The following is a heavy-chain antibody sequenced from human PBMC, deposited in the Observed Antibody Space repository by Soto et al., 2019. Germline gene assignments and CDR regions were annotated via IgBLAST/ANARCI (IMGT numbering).Heavy chain of an antibody. Sequence: QVQLVESGGGVVQPGRSLRLSCAASGFTFSSYTMQWVRQAPCKGLEWVAVISYDGSNKYYADSVKGRFTISRDNSKNTLYLQMNSLRAEDTAVYYCARDHSYVYCSDGSCSFDYWGQGTLVTVSS. CDR3: ARDHSYVYCSDGSCSFDY. D-gene: IGHD2-15*01. CDR1: GFTFSSYT. J-gene: IGHJ4*02. CDR2: ISYDGSNK. V-gene: IGHV3-30-3*01.